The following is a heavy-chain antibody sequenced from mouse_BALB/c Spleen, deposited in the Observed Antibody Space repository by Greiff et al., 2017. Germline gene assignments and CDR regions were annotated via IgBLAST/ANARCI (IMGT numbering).Heavy chain of an antibody. Sequence: VKLVESGPQLVRPGASVKISCKASGYSFTSYWMHWVKQRPGQGLEWIGMIDPSDSETRLNQKFKDKATLTVDKSSSTAYMQLSSPTSEDSAVYYCARGETGKGYYAMDYWGQGTSVTVSS. V-gene: IGHV1S126*01. D-gene: IGHD4-1*01. CDR3: ARGETGKGYYAMDY. CDR2: IDPSDSET. J-gene: IGHJ4*01. CDR1: GYSFTSYW.